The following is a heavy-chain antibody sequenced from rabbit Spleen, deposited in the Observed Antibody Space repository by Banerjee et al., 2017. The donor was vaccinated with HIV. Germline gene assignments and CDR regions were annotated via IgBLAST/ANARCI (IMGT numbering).Heavy chain of an antibody. CDR2: IDTSSANT. J-gene: IGHJ4*01. CDR1: GFDLNNDYV. CDR3: ARDLVGVIGWNFYL. Sequence: QEQLEESGGGLVQPEGSLTLTCKASGFDLNNDYVMCWVRQAPGKGLEWIGCIDTSSANTAYATWAKGRFTISRTSSTTVTLRMTSLTAADRATYFCARDLVGVIGWNFYLWGPGTLVTVS. D-gene: IGHD1-1*01. V-gene: IGHV1S45*01.